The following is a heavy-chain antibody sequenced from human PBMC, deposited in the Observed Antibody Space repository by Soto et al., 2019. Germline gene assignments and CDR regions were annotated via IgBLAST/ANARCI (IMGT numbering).Heavy chain of an antibody. J-gene: IGHJ6*02. D-gene: IGHD3-10*01. CDR3: ASDLSGRADV. CDR1: GFTFSSYW. Sequence: EVQLVESGGGLVRPGGSLRLSCAASGFTFSSYWMHWVRQAPGKGLVWVSRMNEDGGTTDYADSVKGRFTMSRDNAKNTLYLQMNSLRVEDTAVYYCASDLSGRADVWGQGTTVTVSS. V-gene: IGHV3-74*02. CDR2: MNEDGGTT.